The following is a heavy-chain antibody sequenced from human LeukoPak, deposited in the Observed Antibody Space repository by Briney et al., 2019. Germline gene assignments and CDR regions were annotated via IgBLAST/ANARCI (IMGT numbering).Heavy chain of an antibody. CDR1: GFTFSGYG. Sequence: EGSLRLSCAASGFTFSGYGMHWVRQAPGKGLEWVAFIRYDGSNKYYADSVKGRFTISRDNSKNTLYLQMNSLRAEDTAVYYCAKAGKYCSSTSCSTFDYWGQGTLVTVSS. V-gene: IGHV3-30*02. D-gene: IGHD2-2*01. CDR3: AKAGKYCSSTSCSTFDY. CDR2: IRYDGSNK. J-gene: IGHJ4*02.